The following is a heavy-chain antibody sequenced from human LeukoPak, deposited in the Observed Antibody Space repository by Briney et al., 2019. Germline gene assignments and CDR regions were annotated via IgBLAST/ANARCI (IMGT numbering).Heavy chain of an antibody. CDR1: GFTFSSYA. J-gene: IGHJ6*02. Sequence: GGSLRLSCAASGFTFSSYAMSWVRQAPGKGLEWVSAISGSGGSTYYADSVKGQFTISRDNSKNTLYLQMNSLRAEDTAVYYCAKDHKWCSSTSCSYYYYYGMDVWGQGTTVTVSS. D-gene: IGHD2-2*01. CDR3: AKDHKWCSSTSCSYYYYYGMDV. V-gene: IGHV3-23*01. CDR2: ISGSGGST.